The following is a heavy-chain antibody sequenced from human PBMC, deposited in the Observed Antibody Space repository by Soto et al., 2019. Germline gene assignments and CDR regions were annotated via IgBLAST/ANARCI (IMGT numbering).Heavy chain of an antibody. CDR2: VYYTGDT. Sequence: SETLSLTCTVSGGSISSYYWSWIRQPPGKGLEWIGYVYYTGDTNYNPSLKSRVTISVDPSKSQFSLKLNSVTAADTAVYFCARLGASRTLVWGQGTMVT. CDR3: ARLGASRTLV. CDR1: GGSISSYY. D-gene: IGHD7-27*01. J-gene: IGHJ3*01. V-gene: IGHV4-59*01.